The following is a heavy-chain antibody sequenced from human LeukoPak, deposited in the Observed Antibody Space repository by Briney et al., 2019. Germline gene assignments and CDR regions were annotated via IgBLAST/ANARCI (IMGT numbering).Heavy chain of an antibody. CDR2: ISYDGSKK. Sequence: GRSLRLSCAASGFTFSSYGMHWVRQAPGKGLEWVADISYDGSKKYYADSVRGRFTISRDNSKSSVYLEMNSLRAEDTAVYYCAKPWSYDILTGLDWWGQGTLVTVSS. D-gene: IGHD3-9*01. CDR3: AKPWSYDILTGLDW. V-gene: IGHV3-30*18. J-gene: IGHJ4*02. CDR1: GFTFSSYG.